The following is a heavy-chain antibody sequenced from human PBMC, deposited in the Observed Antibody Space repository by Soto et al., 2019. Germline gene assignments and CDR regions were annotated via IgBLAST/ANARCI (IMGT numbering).Heavy chain of an antibody. V-gene: IGHV3-23*01. CDR3: AINAGSGSYLRVVDY. CDR2: ISGSGGST. Sequence: PGGSLRLSCAASGFTFSSYAMSWVRQAPGKGLEWVSAISGSGGSTYYADSVKGRFTISRDNSKNTLYLQMNSLRAEDTAVYYCAINAGSGSYLRVVDYWGQGTLVTVSS. CDR1: GFTFSSYA. D-gene: IGHD1-26*01. J-gene: IGHJ4*02.